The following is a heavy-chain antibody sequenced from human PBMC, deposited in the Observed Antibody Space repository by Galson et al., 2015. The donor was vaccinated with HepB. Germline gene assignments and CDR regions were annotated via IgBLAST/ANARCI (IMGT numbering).Heavy chain of an antibody. D-gene: IGHD2-21*01. CDR3: ATILVAPADMGWPFDF. Sequence: QSGAEVKKPGESLKISCKASGFIFNTYWIGWVRQMPGKGLEWMGIIYPGDSDTRYSPSFQGQVTITADKSINTAYLQWSSLKASDTAMYFCATILVAPADMGWPFDFWGQGTLVTVSS. J-gene: IGHJ4*02. CDR2: IYPGDSDT. CDR1: GFIFNTYW. V-gene: IGHV5-51*03.